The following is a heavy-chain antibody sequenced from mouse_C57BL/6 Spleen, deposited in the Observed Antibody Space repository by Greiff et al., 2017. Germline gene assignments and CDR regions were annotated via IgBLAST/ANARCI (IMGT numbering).Heavy chain of an antibody. CDR1: GFSFNTYA. CDR2: IRSKSNNYAT. CDR3: VRRGYAMDY. V-gene: IGHV10-1*01. J-gene: IGHJ4*01. Sequence: DVHLVESGGGLVQPKGSLKLSCAASGFSFNTYAMNWVRQAPGKGLEWVARIRSKSNNYATYYADTVKDRFTISRDDSESMLYLQMNNLKTEDTAMYYCVRRGYAMDYWGQGTSVTVSS.